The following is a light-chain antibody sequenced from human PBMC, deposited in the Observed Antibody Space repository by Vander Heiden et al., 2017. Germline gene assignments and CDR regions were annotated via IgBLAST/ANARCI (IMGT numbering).Light chain of an antibody. CDR1: DSNRGTNT. Sequence: SVLTQPPSASGTPRPRATISCSGTDSNRGTNTVNWYQQFPGSTPKRLIHGYDQRPSGVSDRFSGSWSGSSATLAISGLQSEDEADYYCASWDDSLNGSYVFGPGTKVTVL. CDR2: GYD. V-gene: IGLV1-44*01. J-gene: IGLJ1*01. CDR3: ASWDDSLNGSYV.